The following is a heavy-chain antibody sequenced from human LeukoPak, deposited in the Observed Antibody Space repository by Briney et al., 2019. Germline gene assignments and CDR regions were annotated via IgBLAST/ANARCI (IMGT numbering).Heavy chain of an antibody. CDR2: ISSSSSYI. Sequence: GGSLRLSCAASGFTFSSYAMHWVRQAPGKGLEWVSSISSSSSYIYYADSVKGRFTISRNNAKNSLYLQMNSLRAEDTAVYYCARDPPGSSPLHDAFDIWGQGTMVTVSS. J-gene: IGHJ3*02. CDR3: ARDPPGSSPLHDAFDI. D-gene: IGHD3-10*01. CDR1: GFTFSSYA. V-gene: IGHV3-21*01.